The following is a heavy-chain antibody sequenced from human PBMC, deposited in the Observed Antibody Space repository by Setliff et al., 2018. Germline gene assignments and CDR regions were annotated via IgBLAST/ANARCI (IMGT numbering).Heavy chain of an antibody. V-gene: IGHV4-59*12. CDR1: GGSISSYY. CDR3: AREGRSSTRGWYMDA. CDR2: IYYSGST. Sequence: PSETLSLTCTVSGGSISSYYWSWIRQPPGKGLEWIGYIYYSGSTNYNPSLKSRVTISVDTSKNQFSLKLSSMTAADTAVYFYAREGRSSTRGWYMDAWGKGTSVTVSS. D-gene: IGHD2-2*01. J-gene: IGHJ6*03.